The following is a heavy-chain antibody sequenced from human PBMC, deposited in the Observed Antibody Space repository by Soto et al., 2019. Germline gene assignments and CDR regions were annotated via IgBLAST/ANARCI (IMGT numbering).Heavy chain of an antibody. Sequence: EVQLVESGGGLVKPGGSLRLSCAASGFTFSSYSMNWVRQAPGKALEWVSSISSSSSYIYYADSVKGRFTISRDNAKNSLYLQMNSLRAEDTAVYYCARDEAVGIFDYWGQGTLVTVSS. CDR1: GFTFSSYS. CDR3: ARDEAVGIFDY. CDR2: ISSSSSYI. D-gene: IGHD6-19*01. J-gene: IGHJ4*02. V-gene: IGHV3-21*01.